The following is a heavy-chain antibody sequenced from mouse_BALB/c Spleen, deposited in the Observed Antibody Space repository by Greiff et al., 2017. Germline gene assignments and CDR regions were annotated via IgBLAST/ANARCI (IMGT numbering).Heavy chain of an antibody. Sequence: VQLQQPGAELVKPGASVKLSCKASGYTFTSYWMHWVKQRPGQGLEWIGEIDPSDSYTNYNQKFKGKATLTVDKSSSTAYMQLSSLTSEDSAVYYCARGLGWFAYWGQGTLVTVSA. V-gene: IGHV1-69*02. CDR2: IDPSDSYT. D-gene: IGHD3-1*01. CDR3: ARGLGWFAY. J-gene: IGHJ3*01. CDR1: GYTFTSYW.